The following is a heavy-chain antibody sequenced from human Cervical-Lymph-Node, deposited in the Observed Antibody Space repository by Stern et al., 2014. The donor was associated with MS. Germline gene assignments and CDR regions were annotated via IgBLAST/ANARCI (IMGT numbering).Heavy chain of an antibody. J-gene: IGHJ5*02. CDR1: GGTFSSYA. V-gene: IGHV1-69*01. Sequence: QVQLVQSGAEVKKPGSSVKVSCKVSGGTFSSYAISWVRQAPGQGPEWMGGLIPIFGTAEYAQKFQDRVTITADESTSTAYMELGSLRSEYTAVYYCARLFDISSGFPRFDPWGQGTLVTVSS. CDR3: ARLFDISSGFPRFDP. D-gene: IGHD3-9*01. CDR2: LIPIFGTA.